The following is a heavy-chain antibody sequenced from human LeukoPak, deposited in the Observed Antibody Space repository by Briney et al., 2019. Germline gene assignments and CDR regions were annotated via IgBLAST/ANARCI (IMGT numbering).Heavy chain of an antibody. J-gene: IGHJ5*02. CDR2: ISGIGNAI. CDR3: ARHFAASRSYPLYL. Sequence: SGGSLRLSCAASGFTFTNYALSWVRQAPGKGLEWVSAISGIGNAIFYADSVKGRFTISRDSSKNTLSLQMASLRAEDTAVYYWARHFAASRSYPLYLWGPGALVTVSS. D-gene: IGHD2/OR15-2a*01. CDR1: GFTFTNYA. V-gene: IGHV3-23*01.